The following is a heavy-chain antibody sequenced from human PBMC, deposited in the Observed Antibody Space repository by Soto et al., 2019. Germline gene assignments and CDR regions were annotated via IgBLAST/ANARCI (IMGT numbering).Heavy chain of an antibody. CDR3: ARDYYGMDV. CDR1: GGSVSSDTFY. J-gene: IGHJ6*02. Sequence: ETLSLTCTVSGGSVSSDTFYWSWIRQPPWKRLEWLGFIYHSGSAYYNPSLKSRVTISVDRSKNQFSLNLTSVTAADTAVYYCARDYYGMDVWGQGTTVTVSS. CDR2: IYHSGSA. V-gene: IGHV4-61*01.